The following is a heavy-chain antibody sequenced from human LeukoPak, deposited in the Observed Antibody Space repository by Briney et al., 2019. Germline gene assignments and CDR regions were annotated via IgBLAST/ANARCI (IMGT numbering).Heavy chain of an antibody. J-gene: IGHJ5*02. CDR2: IIPIFGTA. CDR3: ARLNIVVVPAAMAGYWFDP. D-gene: IGHD2-2*01. V-gene: IGHV1-69*05. CDR1: GGTFSSYA. Sequence: AASVKVSCKASGGTFSSYAISWVRQAPGRGLEWMGGIIPIFGTANYAQKFQGRVTITTDESTSTAYMELSSLRSEDTAVYYCARLNIVVVPAAMAGYWFDPWGQGTLVPSPQ.